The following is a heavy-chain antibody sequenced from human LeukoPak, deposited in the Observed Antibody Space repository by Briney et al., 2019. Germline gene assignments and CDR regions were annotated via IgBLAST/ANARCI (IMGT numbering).Heavy chain of an antibody. CDR2: MNPNNENT. Sequence: ASVKVSCKASGYTFTSYDINWVRQATGQGLEWMGWMNPNNENTGYAQKFQGRLTMTRDTSIGTAYMELNSLSSEDTAVYYCARRRDYPEPVFDYWGQGTLVTVSS. V-gene: IGHV1-8*01. D-gene: IGHD4-11*01. J-gene: IGHJ4*02. CDR1: GYTFTSYD. CDR3: ARRRDYPEPVFDY.